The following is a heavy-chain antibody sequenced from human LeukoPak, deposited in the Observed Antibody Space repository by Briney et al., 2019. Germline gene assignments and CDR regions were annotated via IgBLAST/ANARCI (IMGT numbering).Heavy chain of an antibody. J-gene: IGHJ6*02. CDR2: IVVGSGNT. CDR3: AATVGMVRGPSGMDV. D-gene: IGHD3-10*01. CDR1: GFTFTSSA. Sequence: ASVKVSCRASGFTFTSSAMQWVRQARGQRLEWIGWIVVGSGNTNYAQKFQERVTITRDMSTSTAYMELSSLRSEDTAVYYCAATVGMVRGPSGMDVWGQGTTVTVSS. V-gene: IGHV1-58*02.